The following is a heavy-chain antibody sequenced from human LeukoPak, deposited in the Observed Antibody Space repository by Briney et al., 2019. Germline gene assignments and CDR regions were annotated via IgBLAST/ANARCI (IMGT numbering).Heavy chain of an antibody. CDR3: ARTDCSSSRCYPHYYYYYYMDV. D-gene: IGHD2-2*01. J-gene: IGHJ6*03. CDR1: GYSISSGYY. Sequence: SETLSLTCTVSGYSISSGYYWGWIRQPPGKGLEWIGRIYTSGSTNYNPSLKSRVTMSVDTSKNQFSLKLSSVTAADTAVYYCARTDCSSSRCYPHYYYYYYMDVWGKGTTVTVSS. V-gene: IGHV4-38-2*02. CDR2: IYTSGST.